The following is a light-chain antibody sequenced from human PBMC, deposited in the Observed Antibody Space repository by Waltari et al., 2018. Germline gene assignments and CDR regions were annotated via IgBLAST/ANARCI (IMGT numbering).Light chain of an antibody. CDR1: RSNIGAGYA. Sequence: QSVLTQPPSVSGAPGQRVTISCTGSRSNIGAGYAVHWYQQLPGTAPKLLIYGTSNRPSGVPDRFSGSKSGTSASLAITGLQAEDEADYYCQSYDSSLSGPYVFGTGTKVTVL. CDR2: GTS. J-gene: IGLJ1*01. CDR3: QSYDSSLSGPYV. V-gene: IGLV1-40*01.